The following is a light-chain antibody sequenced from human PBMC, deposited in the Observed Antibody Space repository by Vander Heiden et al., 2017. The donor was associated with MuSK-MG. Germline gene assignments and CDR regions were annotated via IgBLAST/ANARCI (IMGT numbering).Light chain of an antibody. CDR1: QSISSY. Sequence: DIQMTQSPSSLSASVGDRVTITFQASQSISSYLNWYQQKPGKAPKLLIYAASSLQSGVPSRFSGSGSGTDFTLTISSLQPEDFATYYCQQCDSTPWTFGPGTKVEIK. CDR2: AAS. V-gene: IGKV1-39*01. CDR3: QQCDSTPWT. J-gene: IGKJ1*01.